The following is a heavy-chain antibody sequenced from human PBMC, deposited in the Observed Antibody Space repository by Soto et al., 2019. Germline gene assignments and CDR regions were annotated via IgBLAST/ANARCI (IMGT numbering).Heavy chain of an antibody. CDR3: ARGRYGDRGAYYYHYYGLDV. CDR1: GGSFSGDY. V-gene: IGHV4-34*01. Sequence: LSLTCAVYGGSFSGDYWTWIRQPPGKGLECIGEINYSGGTNYTSPFKSRVTMSVDTSKSQFSLTLYSVTAADTAVYYCARGRYGDRGAYYYHYYGLDVWRQGSTVTVSS. J-gene: IGHJ6*02. D-gene: IGHD4-17*01. CDR2: INYSGGT.